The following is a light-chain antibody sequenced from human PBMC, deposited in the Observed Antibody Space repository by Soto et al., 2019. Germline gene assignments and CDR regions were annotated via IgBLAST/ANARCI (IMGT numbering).Light chain of an antibody. CDR1: QNINNC. J-gene: IGKJ1*01. V-gene: IGKV1-39*01. Sequence: EIQMTQSPPSLSASVGDRVTITCRTSQNINNCLNWYQQRPGKAPKLXXYGASSLQSGVPLRFSGSGSGTDFTLTISSLQPEDSATYYCQESYSPFWGTCSQGTKVDI. CDR2: GAS. CDR3: QESYSPFWGT.